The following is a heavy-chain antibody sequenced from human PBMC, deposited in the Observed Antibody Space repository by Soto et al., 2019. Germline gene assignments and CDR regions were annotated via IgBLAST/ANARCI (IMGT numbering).Heavy chain of an antibody. CDR3: ARAWRPLYSTGWYYFDY. Sequence: PSETLSLTCTVSGGSISSVDYYWSWIRQPPGKGLEWIGYIYYSGSTYYNPSLKSRVTISVDTSKNQFSLKLSSVTAADTAVYYCARAWRPLYSTGWYYFDYWGQGTLVTVSS. V-gene: IGHV4-30-4*01. CDR2: IYYSGST. J-gene: IGHJ4*02. CDR1: GGSISSVDYY. D-gene: IGHD6-19*01.